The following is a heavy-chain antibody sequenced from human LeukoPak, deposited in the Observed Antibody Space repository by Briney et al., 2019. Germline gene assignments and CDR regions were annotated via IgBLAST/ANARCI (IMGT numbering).Heavy chain of an antibody. CDR3: AHYFDSSGYYGGWFDP. Sequence: DSSISDSGVNTYYAASVKGRFTISRDNTKDTLYLQMNSLRAEDTAVYHCAHYFDSSGYYGGWFDPWGQGTLVTVSS. V-gene: IGHV3-23*01. D-gene: IGHD3-22*01. CDR2: ISDSGVNT. J-gene: IGHJ5*02.